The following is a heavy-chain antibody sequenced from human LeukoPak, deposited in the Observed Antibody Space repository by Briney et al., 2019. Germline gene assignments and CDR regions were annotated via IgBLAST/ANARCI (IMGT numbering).Heavy chain of an antibody. V-gene: IGHV4-34*01. CDR2: INHSGST. D-gene: IGHD3-3*01. CDR1: GGSFSGYY. J-gene: IGHJ4*02. Sequence: SETLSLTCAVYGGSFSGYYWSWIRQPPGKGLEWIGEINHSGSTNYNPSLKSRVTISVDTSKSQFSLKLSSVTAADTAVYYCARNDFWNPRPDYWGQGTLVTVSS. CDR3: ARNDFWNPRPDY.